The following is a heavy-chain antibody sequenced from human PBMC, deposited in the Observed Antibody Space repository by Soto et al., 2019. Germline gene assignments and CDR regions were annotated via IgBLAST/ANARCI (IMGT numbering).Heavy chain of an antibody. V-gene: IGHV1-2*02. D-gene: IGHD3-10*01. CDR1: GFTFTDLY. J-gene: IGHJ4*02. CDR3: ARDNYGPFDY. Sequence: GASGTVSCTPSGFTFTDLYTPWVRHAPGQGLDWMGWVDPNSGGTKQTQKFQGRLTMTRDTSTGAVYMELYSLRSDDTSVYYCARDNYGPFDYWGQGTLVTVSS. CDR2: VDPNSGGT.